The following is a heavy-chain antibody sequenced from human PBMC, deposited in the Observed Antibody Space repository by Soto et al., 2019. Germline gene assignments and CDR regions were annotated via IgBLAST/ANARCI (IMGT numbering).Heavy chain of an antibody. Sequence: SETLSLTCAVYGGSLSDYYWNWLRQPPGKGLEWIGDIYHRGTTNYNPSLKSRVNISVDTSKNQFSLKLSSVTAADTAVYYCARQDRVYDILTGYYKDPYFDYWGQGTLVTVSS. D-gene: IGHD3-9*01. CDR2: IYHRGTT. J-gene: IGHJ4*02. CDR1: GGSLSDYY. CDR3: ARQDRVYDILTGYYKDPYFDY. V-gene: IGHV4-34*01.